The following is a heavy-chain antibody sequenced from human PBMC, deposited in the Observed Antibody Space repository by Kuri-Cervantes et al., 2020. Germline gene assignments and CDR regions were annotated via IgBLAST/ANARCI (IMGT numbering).Heavy chain of an antibody. CDR1: GFTFSSYG. Sequence: GGSLRLSCAASGFTFSSYGVHWVRQAPGKGLEWVALIWYDGRNKYYAESVKGRFTISRDNSKNTLYLQMNSLRAEDTAVYYCAREGDSRSWYVYYFDYWGQGTLVTVSS. CDR3: AREGDSRSWYVYYFDY. CDR2: IWYDGRNK. V-gene: IGHV3-33*08. J-gene: IGHJ4*02. D-gene: IGHD6-13*01.